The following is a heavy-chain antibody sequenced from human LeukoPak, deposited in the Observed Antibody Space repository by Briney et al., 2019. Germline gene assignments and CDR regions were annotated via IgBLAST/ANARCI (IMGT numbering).Heavy chain of an antibody. J-gene: IGHJ1*01. CDR1: GFTFSSYA. Sequence: QTGGSLRLSCAASGFTFSSYAMHWVRQAPGKGLEYVSAISSNGGSTYYANSVKGRFTISRDNSKNTLYLQMGSLRAEDMAVYYCARGVSDYSESPEYFQHWGQGTLVTVSS. CDR2: ISSNGGST. V-gene: IGHV3-64*01. D-gene: IGHD4-11*01. CDR3: ARGVSDYSESPEYFQH.